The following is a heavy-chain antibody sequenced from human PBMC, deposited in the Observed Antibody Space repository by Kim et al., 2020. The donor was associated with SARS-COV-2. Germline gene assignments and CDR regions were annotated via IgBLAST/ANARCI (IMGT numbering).Heavy chain of an antibody. V-gene: IGHV7-4-1*02. D-gene: IGHD3-9*01. Sequence: ASVKVSCKASGYTFTSYAMNWVRQAPGQGLEWMGWINTNTGNPTYAQGFTGRFVFSLDTSVSTAYLQISSLKAEDTAVYYCARPRYFDWLPQYYYYGMDVWGQGTTVTVSS. CDR2: INTNTGNP. J-gene: IGHJ6*02. CDR3: ARPRYFDWLPQYYYYGMDV. CDR1: GYTFTSYA.